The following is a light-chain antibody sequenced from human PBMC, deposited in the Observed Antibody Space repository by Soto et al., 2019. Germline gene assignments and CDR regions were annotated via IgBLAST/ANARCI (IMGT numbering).Light chain of an antibody. J-gene: IGLJ3*02. CDR2: DVN. Sequence: QSALTQPASVSGSPGQSITISCTGTSSDVGGYNYVSWYQQHPGKAPKLMIYDVNNRPSRVSNRFSGSKSGNTASLTISGLQAEDEAHYYCSSYTTSSTLVFGGGTQLTVL. CDR3: SSYTTSSTLV. CDR1: SSDVGGYNY. V-gene: IGLV2-14*03.